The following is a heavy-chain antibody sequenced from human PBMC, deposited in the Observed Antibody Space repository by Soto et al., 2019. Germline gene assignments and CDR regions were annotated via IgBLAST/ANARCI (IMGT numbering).Heavy chain of an antibody. D-gene: IGHD1-1*01. J-gene: IGHJ5*02. CDR1: GFSLRTSGVG. CDR2: IYGDDNK. Sequence: QITLKESGPTLVKPTQTLTLTCTFSGFSLRTSGVGVGWIRQPPGKALEWLALIYGDDNKRYSPSLRSRLTITKDTSKNQVVLTMTNMDPVDTATYYCAHSNDWNDEEGWFDPLGQGTLVTVSS. CDR3: AHSNDWNDEEGWFDP. V-gene: IGHV2-5*02.